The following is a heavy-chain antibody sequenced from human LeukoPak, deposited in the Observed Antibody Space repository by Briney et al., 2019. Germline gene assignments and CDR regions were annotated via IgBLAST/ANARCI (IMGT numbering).Heavy chain of an antibody. CDR3: ARELTSDSSGYDAFHI. J-gene: IGHJ3*02. Sequence: GGSPRLSCTASGFSFSNYEMDWVRQAPGKGLEWISYISGSGGTIFYADSVEGRFTISRDNAKNSMYLQMSSLRAEDTAVYYCARELTSDSSGYDAFHIWGQGTPVTVSS. V-gene: IGHV3-48*03. D-gene: IGHD3-22*01. CDR2: ISGSGGTI. CDR1: GFSFSNYE.